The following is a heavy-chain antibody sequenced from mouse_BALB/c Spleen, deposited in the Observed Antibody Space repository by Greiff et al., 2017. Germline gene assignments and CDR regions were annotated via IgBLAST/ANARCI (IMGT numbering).Heavy chain of an antibody. J-gene: IGHJ4*01. CDR2: ISTYYGNT. CDR1: GYTFTDYA. CDR3: AREDDEDYAMDY. V-gene: IGHV1-67*01. Sequence: VQLVESGPELVRPGVSVKISCKGSGYTFTDYAMHWVKQSHAKSLEWIGVISTYYGNTNYNQKFKGKATMTVDKSSSTAYMELARLTSEDSAIYYCAREDDEDYAMDYWGQGTSVTVSS. D-gene: IGHD2-12*01.